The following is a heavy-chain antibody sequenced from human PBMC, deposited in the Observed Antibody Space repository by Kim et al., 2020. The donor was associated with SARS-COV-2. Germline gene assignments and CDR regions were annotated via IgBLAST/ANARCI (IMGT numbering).Heavy chain of an antibody. CDR2: ISSSSSYI. D-gene: IGHD2-2*01. J-gene: IGHJ6*02. Sequence: GGSLRLSCAASGFTFSSYSMNWVRQAPGKGLEWVSSISSSSSYIYYADSVKGRFTISRDNAKNSLYLQMNSLRAEDTAVYYCARDGVTVDLGYCSSTSCYEYYYYGMDVWGQGTTVTVSS. CDR1: GFTFSSYS. V-gene: IGHV3-21*01. CDR3: ARDGVTVDLGYCSSTSCYEYYYYGMDV.